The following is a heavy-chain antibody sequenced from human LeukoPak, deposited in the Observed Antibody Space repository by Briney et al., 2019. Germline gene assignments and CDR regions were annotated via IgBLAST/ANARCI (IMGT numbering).Heavy chain of an antibody. Sequence: GGSLRLSCAASGFTFSDYNMRWIRQAPGKGLEWVSSISRSGSTKYYADSVKGRFTISRDNAKNSLFLQMNSLRAEDTAVYYCARVLRYCSGGNCYSGGLGYMDAWGKGTTVTISS. CDR3: ARVLRYCSGGNCYSGGLGYMDA. CDR1: GFTFSDYN. CDR2: ISRSGSTK. D-gene: IGHD2-15*01. J-gene: IGHJ6*03. V-gene: IGHV3-11*01.